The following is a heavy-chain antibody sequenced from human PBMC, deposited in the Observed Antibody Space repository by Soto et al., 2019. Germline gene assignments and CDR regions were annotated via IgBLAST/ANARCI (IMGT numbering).Heavy chain of an antibody. D-gene: IGHD2-15*01. CDR1: GYTFTGYY. V-gene: IGHV1-2*02. Sequence: QVQLVQSGAEVKKPGASVKVSCKASGYTFTGYYMHWVRQAPGQGLEWMGWINPNSGGTNYAQKFQGRVTMTRDTSISTAYMELSRLRSDDTAVYYCARSYCSGGSCYSDSGSWGQGTLVTVSS. CDR3: ARSYCSGGSCYSDSGS. CDR2: INPNSGGT. J-gene: IGHJ5*02.